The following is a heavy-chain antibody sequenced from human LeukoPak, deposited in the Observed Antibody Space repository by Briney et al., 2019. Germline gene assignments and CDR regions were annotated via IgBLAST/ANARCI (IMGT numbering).Heavy chain of an antibody. CDR2: ISYIGST. Sequence: SETLSLTCAVSTDSFSSHYWTWIRQPPGKGLEWIGYISYIGSTNYNPSLKSRVTISIDASKNQFSLRLSSVTAADTAVYYCARDVVTVTKGFDIWGQGTMVSVSS. CDR3: ARDVVTVTKGFDI. CDR1: TDSFSSHY. D-gene: IGHD4-17*01. J-gene: IGHJ3*02. V-gene: IGHV4-59*11.